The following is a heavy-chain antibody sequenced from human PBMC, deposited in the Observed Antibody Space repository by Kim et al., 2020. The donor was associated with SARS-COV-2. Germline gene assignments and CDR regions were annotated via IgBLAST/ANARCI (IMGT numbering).Heavy chain of an antibody. V-gene: IGHV1-46*01. CDR3: ARGEYCTNGVCYAEDY. Sequence: KFQGRVTMTRDTSTSTVYMELSSLRSEDTAVYYCARGEYCTNGVCYAEDYWGQGTLVTVSS. J-gene: IGHJ4*02. D-gene: IGHD2-8*01.